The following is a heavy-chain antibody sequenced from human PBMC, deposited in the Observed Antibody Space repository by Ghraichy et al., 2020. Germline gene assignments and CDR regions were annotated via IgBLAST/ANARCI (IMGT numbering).Heavy chain of an antibody. Sequence: GGSLRLSCAASGFTFSTYAMSWVRQAPGKGLEWVSGISGNGGGTYYADSVKGRFTISRDNSKNTLYLQMNSLRAEDTAVYYCAKHYLSGTLWNDAFDIWGQGTMVTVSS. D-gene: IGHD1-7*01. J-gene: IGHJ3*02. V-gene: IGHV3-23*01. CDR3: AKHYLSGTLWNDAFDI. CDR1: GFTFSTYA. CDR2: ISGNGGGT.